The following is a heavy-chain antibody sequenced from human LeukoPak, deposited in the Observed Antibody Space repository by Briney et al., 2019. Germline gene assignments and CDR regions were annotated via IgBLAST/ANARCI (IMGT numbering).Heavy chain of an antibody. CDR2: IYNTGRT. V-gene: IGHV4-59*08. D-gene: IGHD1-26*01. CDR3: ARQGELAIDY. CDR1: GGSITNYY. J-gene: IGHJ4*02. Sequence: SETLSLTCSVSGGSITNYYWSWTRQSPGKGLEWIGFIYNTGRTNCNPSLQSRVTMSIDTSKNQFSLKLSSVTAADTAVYYCARQGELAIDYWGQGTLVTVSS.